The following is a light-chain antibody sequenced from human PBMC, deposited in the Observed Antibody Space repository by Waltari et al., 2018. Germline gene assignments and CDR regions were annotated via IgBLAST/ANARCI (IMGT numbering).Light chain of an antibody. CDR3: QQYNSYSYT. CDR2: KAS. V-gene: IGKV1-5*03. Sequence: DIQITQSPSTVSASVGDRVTITYRASQSISSWLAWYQQKPGKAPKLLIYKASSLESGVPSRFSGSGSGTEFTLTISSLQPDDFATYYCQQYNSYSYTFGQGTKLEIK. J-gene: IGKJ2*01. CDR1: QSISSW.